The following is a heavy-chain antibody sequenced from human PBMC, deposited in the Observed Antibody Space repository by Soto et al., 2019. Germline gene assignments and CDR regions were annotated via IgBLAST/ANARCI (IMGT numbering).Heavy chain of an antibody. D-gene: IGHD4-4*01. CDR2: IYTSGST. CDR3: ATSYSYSTLFDY. CDR1: GGSISSYY. Sequence: SETLSLTCTVSGGSISSYYWSWIRQPAGKGLEWIGRIYTSGSTNYNPSLKSRVTMSVDTSKNQFSLKLSSVTAADTAVYYCATSYSYSTLFDYWGQGTLVTVSS. J-gene: IGHJ4*02. V-gene: IGHV4-4*07.